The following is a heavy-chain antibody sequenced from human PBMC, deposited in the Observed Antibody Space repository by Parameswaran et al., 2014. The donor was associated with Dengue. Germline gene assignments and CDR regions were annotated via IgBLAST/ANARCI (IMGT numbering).Heavy chain of an antibody. J-gene: IGHJ2*01. D-gene: IGHD3-9*01. V-gene: IGHV3-21*01. CDR2: ISSSSSYI. CDR3: ARRNYDILTGYYNGADWYFDL. Sequence: VRQAPGKGLEWVSSISSSSSYIYYADSVKGRFTISRDNAKNSLYLQMNSLRAEDTAVYYCARRNYDILTGYYNGADWYFDLWGRGTLVTVSS.